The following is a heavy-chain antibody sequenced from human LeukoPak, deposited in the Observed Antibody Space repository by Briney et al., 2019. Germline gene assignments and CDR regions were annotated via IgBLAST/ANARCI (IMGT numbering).Heavy chain of an antibody. V-gene: IGHV4-59*08. Sequence: SETLSLTCTVSGGSISSYYWSWIRQSPGKGLEWIGYISYSGSTNYNPSLKSRVTISIDTSKNQFSLKLTSLTAADTAVYYCARGGRFGNWFDPWGQGTLVTVSS. CDR1: GGSISSYY. CDR2: ISYSGST. D-gene: IGHD3-3*01. J-gene: IGHJ5*02. CDR3: ARGGRFGNWFDP.